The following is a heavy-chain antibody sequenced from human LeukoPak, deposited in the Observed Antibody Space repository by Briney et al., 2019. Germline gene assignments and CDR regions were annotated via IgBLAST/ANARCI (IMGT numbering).Heavy chain of an antibody. V-gene: IGHV3-30*02. Sequence: GGSLRLSCAASGFTFSSYGMHWVRQAPGKGLEWVAFIRYDGSNKYYADSVKGRFTISRDNSKNTLYLQMNSLRAEDTAAYYCAIRIGSERDYWGQGTLVTVSS. J-gene: IGHJ4*02. CDR3: AIRIGSERDY. CDR1: GFTFSSYG. D-gene: IGHD2-15*01. CDR2: IRYDGSNK.